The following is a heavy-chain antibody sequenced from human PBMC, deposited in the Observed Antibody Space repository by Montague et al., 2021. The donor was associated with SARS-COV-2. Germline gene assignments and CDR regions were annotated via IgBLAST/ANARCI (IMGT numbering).Heavy chain of an antibody. D-gene: IGHD6-19*01. CDR2: IRSNSSDI. V-gene: IGHV3-21*01. J-gene: IGHJ4*02. CDR3: ATDLWAQWLFD. CDR1: GFTFSSYS. Sequence: SLRLSCAASGFTFSSYSMNWVRQAPGKGLEWVSSIRSNSSDIYYVDSVKGRFTISRDNAKNSLYLQMNSLRAEDTAVYYCATDLWAQWLFDWGQGTLVTVSS.